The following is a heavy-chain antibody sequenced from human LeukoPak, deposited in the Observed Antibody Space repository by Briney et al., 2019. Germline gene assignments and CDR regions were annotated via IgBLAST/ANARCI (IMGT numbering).Heavy chain of an antibody. D-gene: IGHD2-8*01. V-gene: IGHV4-31*03. J-gene: IGHJ6*02. Sequence: SQTLSLTCTVSGGSVSSGSYWWSWIRQHPERGLEWIGYHYYSGNTYYNPSLKSRVSISVDTSKNQLSLTLTSVTAADTAVYYCARGHRTSSAYHCNAMDVWGQGTTVTVSS. CDR1: GGSVSSGSYW. CDR3: ARGHRTSSAYHCNAMDV. CDR2: HYYSGNT.